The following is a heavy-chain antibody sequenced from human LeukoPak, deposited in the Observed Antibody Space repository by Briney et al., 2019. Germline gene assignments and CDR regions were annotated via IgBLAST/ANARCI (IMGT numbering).Heavy chain of an antibody. D-gene: IGHD2-2*01. J-gene: IGHJ6*02. CDR2: INPNSGGT. Sequence: ASVKVSCKASGYTFTGYYMHWVRQAPGQGLEWMGWINPNSGGTNYAQKFQGRVTMTRDTSISTAYMELSRLRSDDTAVYYCASNSGCSSTSCYPYYYYYYGMDVWGQGTTVTVSS. V-gene: IGHV1-2*02. CDR1: GYTFTGYY. CDR3: ASNSGCSSTSCYPYYYYYYGMDV.